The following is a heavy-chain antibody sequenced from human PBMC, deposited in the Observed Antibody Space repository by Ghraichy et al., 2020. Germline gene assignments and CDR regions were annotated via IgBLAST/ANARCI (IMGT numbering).Heavy chain of an antibody. Sequence: ASVKVSCKASGYTFTDYYIHWVRQAPGQGLKWMGWINPKSGATNYAQNFQGRVTMTRDTSINTAYMELSRLKSDDTAVYFCARDVMKRLTLLLPYYMDVWGEGNTVTVSS. CDR3: ARDVMKRLTLLLPYYMDV. D-gene: IGHD2/OR15-2a*01. CDR1: GYTFTDYY. CDR2: INPKSGAT. J-gene: IGHJ6*03. V-gene: IGHV1-2*02.